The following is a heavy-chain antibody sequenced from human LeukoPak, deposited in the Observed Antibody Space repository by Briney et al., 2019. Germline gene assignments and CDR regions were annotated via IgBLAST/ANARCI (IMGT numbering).Heavy chain of an antibody. CDR2: INAYNGKT. J-gene: IGHJ4*02. Sequence: ASVKVSCKTSGFTFTSNGISWVRQAPGQGLEWMGWINAYNGKTNYPQKFQDRVTMTTDTSTSTAYLELRNLRSDDTAVYYCARDSHDYCDYWGQGTLVTVSS. CDR3: ARDSHDYCDY. CDR1: GFTFTSNG. V-gene: IGHV1-18*01.